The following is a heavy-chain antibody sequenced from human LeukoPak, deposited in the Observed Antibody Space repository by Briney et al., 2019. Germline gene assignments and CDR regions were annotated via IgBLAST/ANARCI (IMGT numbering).Heavy chain of an antibody. CDR3: ARDLSASWYSLGF. V-gene: IGHV3-20*04. CDR2: IDWSGEST. D-gene: IGHD6-13*01. J-gene: IGHJ4*02. Sequence: GGSLRLSCAASGLTVADYGMSWVRQAPRKGLEWVPGIDWSGESTSYADSVKGRFTISRDNSENTLYLHMNNLRAEDTALYYCARDLSASWYSLGFWGRGTLVTVSS. CDR1: GLTVADYG.